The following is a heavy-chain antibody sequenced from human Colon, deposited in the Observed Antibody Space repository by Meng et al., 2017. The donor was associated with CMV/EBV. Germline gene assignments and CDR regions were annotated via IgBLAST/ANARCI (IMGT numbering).Heavy chain of an antibody. CDR2: INPNSGGT. D-gene: IGHD2-2*01. Sequence: ASVKVSCKASGYTFTDYYLHWVRQAPGQGLEWMGWINPNSGGTNYAQKFQGRVTMTRDTSISTAYMELSRLRSDDTAVYYCVQLLGINYWGQGTLVTVSS. CDR1: GYTFTDYY. V-gene: IGHV1-2*02. CDR3: VQLLGINY. J-gene: IGHJ4*02.